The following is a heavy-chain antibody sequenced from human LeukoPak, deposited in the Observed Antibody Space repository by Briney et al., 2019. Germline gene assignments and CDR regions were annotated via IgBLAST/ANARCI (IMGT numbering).Heavy chain of an antibody. V-gene: IGHV3-64*01. J-gene: IGHJ6*03. Sequence: GGSLRLSCAASGFTFSSYAMSWVRQAPGKGLEYVSAISSNGGSTYYANSVKGRFTISRDNSKNTLYLQMGSLRAEDMAVYYCASSPHYYYYYMDVWGKGTTVTVSS. CDR3: ASSPHYYYYYMDV. CDR2: ISSNGGST. CDR1: GFTFSSYA.